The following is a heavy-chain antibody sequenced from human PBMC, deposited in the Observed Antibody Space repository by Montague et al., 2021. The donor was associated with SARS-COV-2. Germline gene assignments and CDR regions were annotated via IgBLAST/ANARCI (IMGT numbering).Heavy chain of an antibody. CDR1: GDSVASISVA. Sequence: CAISGDSVASISVARNWIRQSPSSRFEWLGMTSFTSKWSSEYALSVKSRLIISPDTSKNQFSLRLMSVTPDDTAVYYCARASCSSTSCYPIDYWSQGTLVTVSS. D-gene: IGHD2-2*01. V-gene: IGHV6-1*01. CDR3: ARASCSSTSCYPIDY. CDR2: TSFTSKWSS. J-gene: IGHJ4*02.